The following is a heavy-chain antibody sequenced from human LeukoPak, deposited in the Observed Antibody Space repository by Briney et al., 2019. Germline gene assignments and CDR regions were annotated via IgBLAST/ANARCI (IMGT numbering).Heavy chain of an antibody. Sequence: PGGSLRLSCTASGFTFGDYAMTWVRQAPGKGLEWVGFIASETYGGTAEYAASVKGRFTVSRDDSKSIAYLQMNSLKTEDTAVYYCTRDQTPYYWGQGTLVTVSS. CDR1: GFTFGDYA. CDR2: IASETYGGTA. CDR3: TRDQTPYY. J-gene: IGHJ4*02. V-gene: IGHV3-49*04.